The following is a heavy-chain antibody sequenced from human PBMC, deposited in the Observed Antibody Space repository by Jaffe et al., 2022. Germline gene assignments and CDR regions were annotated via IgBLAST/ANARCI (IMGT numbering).Heavy chain of an antibody. Sequence: QVQLVESGGGVVQPGGSLRLSCAASGFTFSSYGMHWVRQAPGKGLEWVAFIRYDGSNKYYADSVKGRFTISRDNSKNTLYLQMNSLRAEDTAVYYCAKAGSSWYGHAFDIWGQGTMVTVSS. CDR3: AKAGSSWYGHAFDI. D-gene: IGHD6-13*01. J-gene: IGHJ3*02. V-gene: IGHV3-30*02. CDR2: IRYDGSNK. CDR1: GFTFSSYG.